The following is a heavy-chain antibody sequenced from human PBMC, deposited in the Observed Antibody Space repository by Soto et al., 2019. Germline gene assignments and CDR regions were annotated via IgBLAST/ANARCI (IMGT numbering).Heavy chain of an antibody. CDR2: IYYTGST. J-gene: IGHJ4*02. D-gene: IGHD3-10*01. V-gene: IGHV4-59*13. Sequence: SETLSLTCAVSGGSISFTTYYWSWIRQPPGKGLEWIGYIYYTGSTTYNPSLKSRVTISVDTSKNQFSLRLSSVIAADTAVYYCARGTYYGSADFWGPGTQVTVS. CDR3: ARGTYYGSADF. CDR1: GGSISFTTYY.